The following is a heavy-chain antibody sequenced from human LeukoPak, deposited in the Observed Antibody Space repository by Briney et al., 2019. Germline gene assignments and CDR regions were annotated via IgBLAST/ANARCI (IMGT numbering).Heavy chain of an antibody. D-gene: IGHD5-18*01. CDR1: GFTFSSYT. CDR2: IDLSGSTL. CDR3: AKATKEDTAMARGAFDY. Sequence: GGSLRLSCAASGFTFSSYTMNWVRQAPGKGLEWVSYIDLSGSTLYYVDSVKGRFTISRDNAKNSLYLQMNSLRAEDTAVYYCAKATKEDTAMARGAFDYWGQGTLVTVSS. V-gene: IGHV3-48*04. J-gene: IGHJ4*02.